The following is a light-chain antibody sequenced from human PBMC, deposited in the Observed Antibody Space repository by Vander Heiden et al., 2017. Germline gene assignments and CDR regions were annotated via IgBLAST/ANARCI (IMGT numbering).Light chain of an antibody. J-gene: IGKJ2*01. Sequence: DIKMTKYPSTLSASVGDRVTITCRASQSISSWLAWYQQKPGKAPNLLIYKASNFESGVPSRFSGSGSGTEFTLTISSLQPDDFATYYCQHYRSYSYTFAQGTKLDI. V-gene: IGKV1-5*03. CDR1: QSISSW. CDR2: KAS. CDR3: QHYRSYSYT.